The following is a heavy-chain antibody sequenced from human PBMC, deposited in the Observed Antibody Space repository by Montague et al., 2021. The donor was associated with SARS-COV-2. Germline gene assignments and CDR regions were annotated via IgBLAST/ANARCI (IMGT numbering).Heavy chain of an antibody. CDR1: GGSTSSASYY. CDR2: IYSTVIT. V-gene: IGHV4-61*09. CDR3: ARDPHDYGWFDP. D-gene: IGHD4-17*01. Sequence: TLSLTCTVSGGSTSSASYYWSWIRQPAGKGLEWIGHIYSTVITNYNPSLKNRVTISVDLSKNQFSLKMTSVTAADTAVYYCARDPHDYGWFDPWGQGTLVTVSS. J-gene: IGHJ5*02.